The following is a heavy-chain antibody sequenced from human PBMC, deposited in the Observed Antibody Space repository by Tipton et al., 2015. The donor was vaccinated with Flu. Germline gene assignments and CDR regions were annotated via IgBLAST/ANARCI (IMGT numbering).Heavy chain of an antibody. D-gene: IGHD3-3*01. J-gene: IGHJ5*02. Sequence: VQLVQSGTEVKKPGESLKISCVGSGYTFSTYWIDWVRLTPGKGLEWLGTIYPGDSDTRYSPSFLGQVTISADKSITTAYLQWSSLKASDTAIYYCVRHRVTIFGVGRGWFDPWGQGTLVTVSS. CDR3: VRHRVTIFGVGRGWFDP. V-gene: IGHV5-51*01. CDR1: GYTFSTYW. CDR2: IYPGDSDT.